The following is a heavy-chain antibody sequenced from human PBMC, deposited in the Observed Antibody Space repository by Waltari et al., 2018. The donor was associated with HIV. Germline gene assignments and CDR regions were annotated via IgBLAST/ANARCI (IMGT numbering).Heavy chain of an antibody. V-gene: IGHV1-2*02. CDR3: VRGGTHP. J-gene: IGHJ5*02. CDR2: VNPKNGVA. D-gene: IGHD1-1*01. CDR1: GYSFNDYY. Sequence: QEQLVQSGAEVKKPVASVKVSCKASGYSFNDYYIHWIRQAPGQGLESVGWVNPKNGVAHYAQKFEGRVTISSDTSSRTVYMDFRRLTSDDTAVFYCVRGGTHPWGQGTLITVSS.